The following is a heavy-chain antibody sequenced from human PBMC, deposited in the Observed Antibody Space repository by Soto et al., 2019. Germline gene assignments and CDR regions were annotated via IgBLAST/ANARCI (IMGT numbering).Heavy chain of an antibody. CDR1: GGAFRGHY. D-gene: IGHD2-15*01. V-gene: IGHV4-34*01. J-gene: IGHJ4*02. CDR3: ARGRSAVVDY. CDR2: INHSGST. Sequence: SEPLCLTWGVDGGAFRGHYGSLIRQPPGKGLEWIGEINHSGSTNYNLSLKSRVTISVDTSKNQFSLKLSSVTAADTAVYYGARGRSAVVDYWGKRTLVPVSS.